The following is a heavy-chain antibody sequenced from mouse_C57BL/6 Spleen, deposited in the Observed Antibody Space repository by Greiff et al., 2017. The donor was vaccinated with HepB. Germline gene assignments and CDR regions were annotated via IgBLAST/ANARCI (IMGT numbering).Heavy chain of an antibody. D-gene: IGHD2-3*01. CDR3: ARTGWLLGYFDY. V-gene: IGHV1-52*01. J-gene: IGHJ2*01. CDR2: IDPSDSET. Sequence: QVQLQQPGAELVRPGSSVKLSCKASGYTFTSYWMHWVKQRPIQGLEWIGNIDPSDSETHYNQKFKDKATLTVDKSSSTAYMQLSSLTSEDSAVYYCARTGWLLGYFDYWGQGTTLTVSS. CDR1: GYTFTSYW.